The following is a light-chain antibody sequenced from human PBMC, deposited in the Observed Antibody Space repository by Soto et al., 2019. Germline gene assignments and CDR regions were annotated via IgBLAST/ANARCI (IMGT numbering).Light chain of an antibody. V-gene: IGKV1-39*01. CDR2: AAV. CDR3: QQSYNSPPIT. J-gene: IGKJ5*01. CDR1: QSIRSY. Sequence: DIEVSQSPFSLSASVGDRVTITCRASQSIRSYLNWYQQKPGKPPKLLIYAAVSLQSGIPSRFSAYGSGTDFTLTITSLQPEDFATYYCQQSYNSPPITFAQGTRLEIK.